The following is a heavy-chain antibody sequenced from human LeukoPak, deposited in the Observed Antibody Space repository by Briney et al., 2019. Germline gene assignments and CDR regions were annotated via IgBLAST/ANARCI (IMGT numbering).Heavy chain of an antibody. CDR3: ARVAAAAPPPYYYYYYMDV. CDR1: GGPISSYY. D-gene: IGHD6-13*01. Sequence: SETLSLTCTVSGGPISSYYWSWIRQPAGKGLEWIGRIYTSGSTNYNPSLKSRVTMSVDTSKNQFSLKLSSVTAADTAVYYCARVAAAAPPPYYYYYYMDVWGKGTTVTVSS. J-gene: IGHJ6*03. CDR2: IYTSGST. V-gene: IGHV4-4*07.